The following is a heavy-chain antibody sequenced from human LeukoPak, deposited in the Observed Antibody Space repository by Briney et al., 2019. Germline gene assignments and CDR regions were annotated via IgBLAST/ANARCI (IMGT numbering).Heavy chain of an antibody. Sequence: GGSLRLSCAASGFTFSSYAMHWVRQAPGKGLEWVAVISYDGSNKYYADSVKGRFTISRDNSKNTLYLQMNSLRAEDTAVYYCTRDSFRSSWQGNWFDPWGQGTLVTVSS. CDR3: TRDSFRSSWQGNWFDP. CDR1: GFTFSSYA. J-gene: IGHJ5*02. V-gene: IGHV3-30*04. D-gene: IGHD6-13*01. CDR2: ISYDGSNK.